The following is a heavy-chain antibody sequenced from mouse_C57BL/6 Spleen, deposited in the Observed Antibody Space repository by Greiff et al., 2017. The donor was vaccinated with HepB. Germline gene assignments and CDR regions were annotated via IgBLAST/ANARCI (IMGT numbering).Heavy chain of an antibody. V-gene: IGHV5S21*01. J-gene: IGHJ4*01. Sequence: EVKLLESGEGLVKPGGSLKLSCAASGFTFSSYAMSWVRQTPEKRLEWVAYISSGGDYIYYGDTVRGRFTISRDNARNTLDLQMGSLKSEDTAMYYCATSGYYAMDYWGQGTSVTGSS. CDR3: ATSGYYAMDY. CDR2: ISSGGDYI. CDR1: GFTFSSYA. D-gene: IGHD3-2*02.